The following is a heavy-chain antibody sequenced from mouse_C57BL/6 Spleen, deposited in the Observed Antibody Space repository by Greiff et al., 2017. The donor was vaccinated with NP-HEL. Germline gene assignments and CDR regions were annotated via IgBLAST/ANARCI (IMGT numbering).Heavy chain of an antibody. CDR2: INHYSGNP. D-gene: IGHD2-1*01. CDR3: AGGNYWFAY. Sequence: QVQLQQSGAELAKPGASVKLSCKASGYTFTSYWMHWVQQRPGQGLEWIGYINHYSGNPKYKHKFKVKATLTADNSSSTAYMQLSSLTYEDSAVYYCAGGNYWFAYWGQGTLVTVSA. V-gene: IGHV1-7*01. CDR1: GYTFTSYW. J-gene: IGHJ3*01.